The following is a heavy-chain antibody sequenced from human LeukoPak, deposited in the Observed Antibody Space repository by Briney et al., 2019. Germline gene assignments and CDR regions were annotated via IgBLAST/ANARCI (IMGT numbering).Heavy chain of an antibody. CDR1: GFTVSSNY. Sequence: GGSLRLSCAASGFTVSSNYMSWVRQAPGKGLEWVSVIYSGGSTYYADSVKGRFTISRDNYKNTLYLQMNSLRAEDTAVYYCARDRATYSGYDSGLGYWGQGTLVTVSS. CDR3: ARDRATYSGYDSGLGY. D-gene: IGHD5-12*01. V-gene: IGHV3-66*02. J-gene: IGHJ4*02. CDR2: IYSGGST.